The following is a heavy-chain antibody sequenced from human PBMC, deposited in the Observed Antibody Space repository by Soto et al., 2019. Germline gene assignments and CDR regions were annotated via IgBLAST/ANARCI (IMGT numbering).Heavy chain of an antibody. Sequence: QVQLQESGPGLVKPSETLSLTCTVSGGSISSYYWSWIRQPPGKGLEWIGYVFYSGSTNYNPSLKSRVSISVDSSKNQFSLTLSSVTASDTAVYYCARVYGDYLDYWGQGTLVTVAS. CDR3: ARVYGDYLDY. CDR2: VFYSGST. CDR1: GGSISSYY. J-gene: IGHJ4*02. V-gene: IGHV4-59*01. D-gene: IGHD4-17*01.